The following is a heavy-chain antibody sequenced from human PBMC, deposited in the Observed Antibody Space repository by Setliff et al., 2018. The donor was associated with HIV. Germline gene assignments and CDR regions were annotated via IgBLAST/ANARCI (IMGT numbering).Heavy chain of an antibody. D-gene: IGHD2-15*01. Sequence: ASVKVSCKASGYTFTKFDINWMRQAPGQGLEWMGGITPIFGTTHYAQKFQGRVTITRDTSISTAYMAVSSLRSDDTAVYYCARDAGGSVGNYYFDYWGQGTLVTVS. V-gene: IGHV1-8*03. CDR2: ITPIFGTT. CDR3: ARDAGGSVGNYYFDY. CDR1: GYTFTKFD. J-gene: IGHJ4*02.